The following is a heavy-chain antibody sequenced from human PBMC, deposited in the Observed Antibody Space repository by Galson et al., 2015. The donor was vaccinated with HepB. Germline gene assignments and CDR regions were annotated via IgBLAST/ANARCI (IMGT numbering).Heavy chain of an antibody. CDR3: ARAIAAAGIDP. Sequence: TLSLTCTVSGGSISSYYWSWIRQPPGKGLEWIGYTYYSGSTNYNPSLKSRVTISVDTSKNQFSLKLSSVTAADTAVYYCARAIAAAGIDPWGQGTLVTVSS. V-gene: IGHV4-59*01. D-gene: IGHD6-13*01. J-gene: IGHJ5*02. CDR2: TYYSGST. CDR1: GGSISSYY.